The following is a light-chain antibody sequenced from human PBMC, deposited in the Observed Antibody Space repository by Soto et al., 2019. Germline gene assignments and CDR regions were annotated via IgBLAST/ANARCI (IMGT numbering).Light chain of an antibody. Sequence: DIQMTQSPSTLSASLGDRVTITCRASENVDKWLAWYQQKPGKAPKLLIYEASNSQSGVPSRFSGSGSGTVFTLTISSLQPDDFATDYCHQYHRHSSACTFGQGTTVEIK. CDR3: HQYHRHSSACT. CDR2: EAS. CDR1: ENVDKW. J-gene: IGKJ1*01. V-gene: IGKV1-5*03.